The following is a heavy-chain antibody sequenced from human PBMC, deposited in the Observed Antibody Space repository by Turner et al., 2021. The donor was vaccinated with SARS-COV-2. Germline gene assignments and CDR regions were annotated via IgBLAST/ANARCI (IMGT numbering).Heavy chain of an antibody. Sequence: EVQLVESGGGLIQPGGSLRLAGAASGVTVSSHYMSWVRQAPGKGMGWVSVIYSGGSTYYADSVKGRFTISRDNSKNTLYLQMNSLRAEDTAVYYCTRDLMEVGGMDVWGQGTTVTVSS. CDR2: IYSGGST. CDR1: GVTVSSHY. J-gene: IGHJ6*02. D-gene: IGHD3-3*01. CDR3: TRDLMEVGGMDV. V-gene: IGHV3-53*01.